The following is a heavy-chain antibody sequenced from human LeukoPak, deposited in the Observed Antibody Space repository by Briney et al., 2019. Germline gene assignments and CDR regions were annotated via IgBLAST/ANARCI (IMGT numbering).Heavy chain of an antibody. Sequence: GGSLRLSCAASGFTVSSNYMSWVRQAPGKGLEWVSVIYSGGSTYYADSVKGRFTISRDNSKNTLYLQMNSLRAEDTAVYYCASHAYYGGTPYYFDYWGQGTLVTVSS. V-gene: IGHV3-66*02. CDR2: IYSGGST. J-gene: IGHJ4*02. CDR1: GFTVSSNY. CDR3: ASHAYYGGTPYYFDY. D-gene: IGHD4-23*01.